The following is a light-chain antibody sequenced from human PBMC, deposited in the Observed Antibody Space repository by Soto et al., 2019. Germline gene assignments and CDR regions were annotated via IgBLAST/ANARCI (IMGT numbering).Light chain of an antibody. V-gene: IGKV1-27*01. CDR1: QGINND. CDR3: QKYNSAPWT. CDR2: AAS. Sequence: DIQMTQSPSSLSASVGDRATITCRASQGINNDLAWYQQKPGKVPKLLIYAASTLQSGVPSRFSGSGSGTDFSLTISILQPEDVAVYYCQKYNSAPWTFGQGTKVQI. J-gene: IGKJ1*01.